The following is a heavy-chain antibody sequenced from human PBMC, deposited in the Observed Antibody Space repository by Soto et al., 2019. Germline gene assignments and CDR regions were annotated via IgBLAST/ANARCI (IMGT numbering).Heavy chain of an antibody. D-gene: IGHD6-13*01. CDR3: AKVRRSIAAPNPFDP. Sequence: GGSLRLSCAASGFTFSSYAMSWVRQAPGKGLEWVSAISGSGGSTYYADSVKGRFAISRDNSKNTLYLQMNSLRAEDTAVYYCAKVRRSIAAPNPFDPWGQGTLVTVSS. CDR2: ISGSGGST. V-gene: IGHV3-23*01. CDR1: GFTFSSYA. J-gene: IGHJ5*02.